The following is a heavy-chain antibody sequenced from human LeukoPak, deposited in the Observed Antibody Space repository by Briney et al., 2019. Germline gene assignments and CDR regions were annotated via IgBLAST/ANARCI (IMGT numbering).Heavy chain of an antibody. J-gene: IGHJ3*02. CDR2: IYYSGST. Sequence: SETLSLTCTVSGGSISSYYWSWIRQPPGKGLEWIGYIYYSGSTNYNPSLKSRVTISVDTSKNQFSLKLSSVTAADTAVYYCARTWYGAFDIWGQGTMVTVSS. CDR1: GGSISSYY. V-gene: IGHV4-59*01. CDR3: ARTWYGAFDI. D-gene: IGHD3-10*01.